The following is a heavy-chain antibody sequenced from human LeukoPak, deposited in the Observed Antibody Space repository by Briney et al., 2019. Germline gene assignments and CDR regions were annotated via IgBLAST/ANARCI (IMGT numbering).Heavy chain of an antibody. CDR2: ITSSGDIT. Sequence: GGSLRLSCAASGFTFSSYGIYWVRQAPGEGLEWVSHITSSGDITHYADSVKGRFTVSRDNAKNSLYLHMNSLRAEDTAVYYCARENAVATGAFDYWGQGTLVTVSS. CDR3: ARENAVATGAFDY. D-gene: IGHD5-12*01. CDR1: GFTFSSYG. J-gene: IGHJ4*02. V-gene: IGHV3-48*01.